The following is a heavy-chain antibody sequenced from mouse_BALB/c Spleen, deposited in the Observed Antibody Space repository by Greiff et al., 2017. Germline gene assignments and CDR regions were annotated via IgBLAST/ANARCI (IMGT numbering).Heavy chain of an antibody. V-gene: IGHV14-3*02. CDR1: GFNIKDTY. Sequence: LQQSGAELVKPGASVKLSCTASGFNIKDTYMHWVKQRPEQGLEWIGRIDPANGNTKYDPKFQGKATITADTSSNTAYLQLSSLTSEDTAVYYCARSAFTTATGYWYFDVWGAGTTVTVSS. CDR3: ARSAFTTATGYWYFDV. J-gene: IGHJ1*01. D-gene: IGHD1-2*01. CDR2: IDPANGNT.